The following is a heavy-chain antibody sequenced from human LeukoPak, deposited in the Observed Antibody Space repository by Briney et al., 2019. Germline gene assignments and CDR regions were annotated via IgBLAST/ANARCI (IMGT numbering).Heavy chain of an antibody. J-gene: IGHJ4*02. D-gene: IGHD3-16*02. V-gene: IGHV4-59*08. CDR1: GASISSYY. CDR2: IYYSGST. CDR3: ARLMITFGGVIVPFFDY. Sequence: SETLSLTCTVSGASISSYYWSWIRQSPGKGLEWIGYIYYSGSTYYNPSLKSRVTISVDTSKNQFSLKLSSVTAADTAVYYCARLMITFGGVIVPFFDYWAREPWSPSPQ.